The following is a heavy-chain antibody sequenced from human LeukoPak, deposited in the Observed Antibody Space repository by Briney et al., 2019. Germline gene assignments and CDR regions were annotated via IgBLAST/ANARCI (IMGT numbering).Heavy chain of an antibody. D-gene: IGHD4-11*01. J-gene: IGHJ4*02. Sequence: SETLSLTCTVSGGSISSYYLSWIRQPPGKGLEWIGYIYYSGSTNYNPSLKSRVTISVDTSKNQISLKLSSVTAADTAVYYCARQGPMTTVDYWGQGTLVTVSS. CDR3: ARQGPMTTVDY. CDR2: IYYSGST. V-gene: IGHV4-59*01. CDR1: GGSISSYY.